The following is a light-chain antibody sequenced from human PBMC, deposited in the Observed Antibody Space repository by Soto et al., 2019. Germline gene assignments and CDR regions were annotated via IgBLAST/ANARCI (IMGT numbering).Light chain of an antibody. J-gene: IGKJ1*01. V-gene: IGKV3-15*01. CDR3: QHYNTWPWT. Sequence: EVVMTQSPATLSVSPGQRVTLSCRASHSVSSSLAWYQQKPGQAPRLLISGASTRADGVPARFSGSGSGTDFTLTISSLQSEDFAVYYCQHYNTWPWTFGQGTKVEIK. CDR1: HSVSSS. CDR2: GAS.